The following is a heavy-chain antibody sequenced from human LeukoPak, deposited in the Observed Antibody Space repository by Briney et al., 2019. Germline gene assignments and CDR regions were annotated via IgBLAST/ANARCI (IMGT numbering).Heavy chain of an antibody. CDR1: GGSFTSFI. D-gene: IGHD3-9*01. CDR3: ARGGDGFWLSNHYYYMDV. J-gene: IGHJ6*03. Sequence: SVKVSCKASGGSFTSFIINWVRQAPGQGLEWMGGFIPMVATANYAQKFQGRDTITTDESTDTAYMELRSLRSEDTAVYYCARGGDGFWLSNHYYYMDVWGKGTTVTVSS. CDR2: FIPMVATA. V-gene: IGHV1-69*16.